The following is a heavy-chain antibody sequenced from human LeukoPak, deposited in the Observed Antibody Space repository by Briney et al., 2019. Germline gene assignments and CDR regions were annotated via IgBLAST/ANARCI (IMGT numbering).Heavy chain of an antibody. CDR1: GGSISSFY. D-gene: IGHD4-23*01. V-gene: IGHV4-59*01. J-gene: IGHJ4*02. CDR3: ARGRNDDGGMFFDS. Sequence: PSETLSLTCTVSGGSISSFYWCWLRQAPAKGLEGIGFISYSGYTSYSPSLKSRVGISVDTSKSQFSLRLSSMTAADTAIYYCARGRNDDGGMFFDSWAQGTLVTVSS. CDR2: ISYSGYT.